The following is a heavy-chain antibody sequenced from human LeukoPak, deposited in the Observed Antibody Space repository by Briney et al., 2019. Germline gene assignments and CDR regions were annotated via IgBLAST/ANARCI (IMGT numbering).Heavy chain of an antibody. V-gene: IGHV3-53*01. CDR1: GFTASSNY. D-gene: IGHD3-22*01. CDR2: IYSGGST. J-gene: IGHJ4*02. CDR3: ARARLYYYDSSGYQYYSDY. Sequence: GGSLRLSCAASGFTASSNYMSWVRQAPGKGLEWVSVIYSGGSTYYADSVKGRFTISRDNSKNTLYLQMNSLRAEDTAVYYCARARLYYYDSSGYQYYSDYWGQGTLVTVSS.